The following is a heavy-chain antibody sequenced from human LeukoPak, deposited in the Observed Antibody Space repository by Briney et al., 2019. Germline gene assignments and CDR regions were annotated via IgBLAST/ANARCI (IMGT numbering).Heavy chain of an antibody. J-gene: IGHJ4*02. V-gene: IGHV4-34*01. CDR1: GGSFSGYY. D-gene: IGHD3-22*01. CDR3: ARHTYYYDSSGYSCFDY. CDR2: INHSGST. Sequence: PSETLSLTCAVYGGSFSGYYWSWIRQPPGKGLEWIGEINHSGSTNYNPSLKSRVTISVDTSKNQFSLKLSSVTAADTAVYYCARHTYYYDSSGYSCFDYWGQGTLVTVSS.